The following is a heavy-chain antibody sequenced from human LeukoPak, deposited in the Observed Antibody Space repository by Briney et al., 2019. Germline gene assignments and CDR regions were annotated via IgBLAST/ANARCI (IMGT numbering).Heavy chain of an antibody. CDR2: ISYNGHNK. Sequence: GVSLRLSCAASGFTFSSYGMHWVRQAPGKGLEWVAVISYNGHNKYSADSVKGRFTISRDNSKNTLYLQMNSLRAEDTAIYYCAKDPGMAVYSYGYDAFDIWGQGTMVTVSS. J-gene: IGHJ3*02. V-gene: IGHV3-30*18. CDR1: GFTFSSYG. CDR3: AKDPGMAVYSYGYDAFDI. D-gene: IGHD5-18*01.